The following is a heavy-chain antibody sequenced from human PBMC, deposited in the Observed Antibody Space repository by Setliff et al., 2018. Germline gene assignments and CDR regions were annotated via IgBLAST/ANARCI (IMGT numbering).Heavy chain of an antibody. CDR2: IYYRGTT. Sequence: SETLSLTCTVSGGSIRGFYWNWIRQPPGKELEWIGYIYYRGTTNYNSSLKSRVTISIDMSKNQFSLKLSSATAADTAVYFCAAVGIDAGGGWFDPWGHGIPVTVSS. CDR1: GGSIRGFY. J-gene: IGHJ5*02. D-gene: IGHD1-26*01. V-gene: IGHV4-59*01. CDR3: AAVGIDAGGGWFDP.